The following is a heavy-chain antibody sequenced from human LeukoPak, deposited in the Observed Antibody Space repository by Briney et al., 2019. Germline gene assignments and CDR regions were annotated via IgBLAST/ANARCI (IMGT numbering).Heavy chain of an antibody. CDR3: ARSTLGYCSSTSCSLDY. D-gene: IGHD2-2*01. V-gene: IGHV3-48*01. J-gene: IGHJ4*02. CDR2: ISSSSSTI. CDR1: GFTFSSYS. Sequence: PGGSLRLSCAASGFTFSSYSMNRVRQAPGKGLEWVSYISSSSSTIYYADSVKGRFTISRDNAKNSLYLQMNSLRAEDTAVYYCARSTLGYCSSTSCSLDYWGQGTLVTVSS.